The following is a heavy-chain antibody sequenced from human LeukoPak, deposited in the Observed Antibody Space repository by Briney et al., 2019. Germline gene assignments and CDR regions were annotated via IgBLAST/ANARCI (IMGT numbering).Heavy chain of an antibody. CDR1: GFTFSSYA. V-gene: IGHV3-23*01. Sequence: GGSLRLSCAASGFTFSSYAMHWVRQAPGKGLEWVSAICSNDNNTYYANSVKGRFTISRDNSKNTLSLQLNSLRAEDTAVYYCAKGTSSSCYSAPNYWGQGTLVTVSS. J-gene: IGHJ4*02. CDR3: AKGTSSSCYSAPNY. D-gene: IGHD2-15*01. CDR2: ICSNDNNT.